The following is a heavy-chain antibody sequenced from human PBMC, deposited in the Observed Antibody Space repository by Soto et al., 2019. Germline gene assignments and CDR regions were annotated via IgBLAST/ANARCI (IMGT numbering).Heavy chain of an antibody. CDR1: GYTFTSYD. CDR3: ARGQAIFGVVIDY. Sequence: ASVKVSCKASGYTFTSYDINWVRQATGQGLEWMGWMNPNSGNTGYAQKFQGRVTMTRNTSISTAYMELSSLTSEDTAVYYCARGQAIFGVVIDYWGQGTLVTVSS. J-gene: IGHJ4*02. V-gene: IGHV1-8*01. D-gene: IGHD3-3*01. CDR2: MNPNSGNT.